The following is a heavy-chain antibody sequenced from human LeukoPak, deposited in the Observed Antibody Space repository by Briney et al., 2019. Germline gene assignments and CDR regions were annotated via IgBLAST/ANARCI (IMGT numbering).Heavy chain of an antibody. D-gene: IGHD5-18*01. CDR3: ARIEAVTRGYNHAYYFDY. J-gene: IGHJ4*02. V-gene: IGHV4-59*08. Sequence: SSETLSLTCTVSGGSISSYYWSWIRQPPGKGLEWIGYIYYSGSTNYNPSLKSRVTISVDTSKNQFSLKLSSVTAADTAVYYCARIEAVTRGYNHAYYFDYWGQGTLVTVSS. CDR2: IYYSGST. CDR1: GGSISSYY.